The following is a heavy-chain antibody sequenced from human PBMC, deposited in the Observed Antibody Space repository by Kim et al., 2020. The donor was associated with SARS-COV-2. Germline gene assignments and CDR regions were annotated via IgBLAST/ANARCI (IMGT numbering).Heavy chain of an antibody. J-gene: IGHJ6*02. Sequence: RGSLRLSCAASGFSFSNHWMTWVRQAPGRGPEWVANIKQHGSEKYYVGSVRGRFTISRDDAKNSLYLQMNSLRAEDTAIYYCARNNAMDVWGQGTTVTVSS. CDR3: ARNNAMDV. CDR1: GFSFSNHW. CDR2: IKQHGSEK. V-gene: IGHV3-7*03.